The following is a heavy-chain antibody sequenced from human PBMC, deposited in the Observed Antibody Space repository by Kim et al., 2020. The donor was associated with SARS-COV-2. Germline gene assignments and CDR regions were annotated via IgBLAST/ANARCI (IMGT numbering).Heavy chain of an antibody. D-gene: IGHD2-15*01. V-gene: IGHV3-23*01. Sequence: NDVKGRFTISRDNSRNKLYLLLNSLRAEDTAVYYCAKDWSGRSNWLSWFDPWGQGTLVTVSS. J-gene: IGHJ5*02. CDR3: AKDWSGRSNWLSWFDP.